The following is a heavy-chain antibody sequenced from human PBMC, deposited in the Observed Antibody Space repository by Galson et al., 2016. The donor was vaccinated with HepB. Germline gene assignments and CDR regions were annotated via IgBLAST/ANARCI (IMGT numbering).Heavy chain of an antibody. V-gene: IGHV4-61*09. CDR3: AKGVRSCDDGVCRHMWFDP. J-gene: IGHJ5*02. Sequence: TLSLTCTVSGDSINDGNDYWSWIRQPAGRRLEFIDHIFSSGNNDYNPSLKSRVSISEDTSKGQFSLMMRSVTAADTALYYCAKGVRSCDDGVCRHMWFDPWGQGTQVTVSS. CDR2: IFSSGNN. D-gene: IGHD2-8*02. CDR1: GDSINDGNDY.